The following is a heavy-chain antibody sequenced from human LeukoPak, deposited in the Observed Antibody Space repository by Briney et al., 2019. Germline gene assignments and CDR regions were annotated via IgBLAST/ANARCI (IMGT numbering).Heavy chain of an antibody. CDR1: GGSISSGDYY. V-gene: IGHV4-30-4*08. CDR2: IYYSGST. CDR3: ARGSYDTPSFDY. Sequence: SETLSLTCTVSGGSISSGDYYWGWVRQPPGKGLEWIGYIYYSGSTYYNPSLKSRVTISVDTSKNQFSLKLSSVTAADTAVYYCARGSYDTPSFDYWGQGTLVTVSS. J-gene: IGHJ4*02. D-gene: IGHD1-26*01.